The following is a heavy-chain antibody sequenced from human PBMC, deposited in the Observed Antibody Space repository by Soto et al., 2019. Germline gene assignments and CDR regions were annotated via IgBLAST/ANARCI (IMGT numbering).Heavy chain of an antibody. Sequence: QLQLQESGSGLVKPSQTLSLTCAVSGGSISSGCYSWSWIRQPPGKGLEWIGYIYHSGSTYYNQSLKSRVTISVDRSKNQFSLKLSAVTAADTAVYYCDRDVSGSYESWFDPWGQGTLVTVSS. J-gene: IGHJ5*02. V-gene: IGHV4-30-2*01. CDR1: GGSISSGCYS. CDR3: DRDVSGSYESWFDP. D-gene: IGHD1-26*01. CDR2: IYHSGST.